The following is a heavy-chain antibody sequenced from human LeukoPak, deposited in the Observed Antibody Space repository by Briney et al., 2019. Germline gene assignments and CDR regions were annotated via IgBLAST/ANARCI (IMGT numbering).Heavy chain of an antibody. CDR1: GFTFSSYA. V-gene: IGHV3-23*01. J-gene: IGHJ3*02. D-gene: IGHD3-10*02. CDR2: ISGSGGST. Sequence: PGGSLRLPCAASGFTFSSYAMSWVRQAPGKGLEWVSAISGSGGSTYYADSVKGRFTISRDNSKNTPYLQMNSLRAEDTAVYYCAKDEGLFGDHPYDAFDIWGQGTMVTVSS. CDR3: AKDEGLFGDHPYDAFDI.